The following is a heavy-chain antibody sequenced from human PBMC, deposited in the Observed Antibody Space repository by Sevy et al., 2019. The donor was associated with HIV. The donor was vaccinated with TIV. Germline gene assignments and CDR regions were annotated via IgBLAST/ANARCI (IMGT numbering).Heavy chain of an antibody. V-gene: IGHV3-7*03. CDR1: GFTFSTHW. CDR3: AKDVY. Sequence: GGSLRLSCAASGFTFSTHWMSWVRQAPGKGLEWVANIKEDGSEKYYVDSVKGRFTISRDNAKNSLFLQMNSLRAKDTALYYCAKDVYWGQGTLVTVSS. CDR2: IKEDGSEK. J-gene: IGHJ4*02.